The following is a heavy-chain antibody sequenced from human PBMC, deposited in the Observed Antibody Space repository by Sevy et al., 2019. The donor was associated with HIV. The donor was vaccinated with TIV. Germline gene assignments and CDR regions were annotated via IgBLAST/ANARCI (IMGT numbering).Heavy chain of an antibody. V-gene: IGHV3-33*02. CDR2: IWYDGSSK. CDR1: QFNFDTYA. D-gene: IGHD3-10*01. Sequence: GGSLRLSCVASQFNFDTYAIHWVRQAPGKGLEWVAMIWYDGSSKDYAESAKGRFAISRDNSQNTAFLQMNSLRAEDTAVYYCATNMVHAGAYDSYFNFWGQGSLVTVSS. J-gene: IGHJ4*02. CDR3: ATNMVHAGAYDSYFNF.